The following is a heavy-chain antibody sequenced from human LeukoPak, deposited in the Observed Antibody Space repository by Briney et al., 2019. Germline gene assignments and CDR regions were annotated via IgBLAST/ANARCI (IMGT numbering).Heavy chain of an antibody. CDR2: INAGNGNT. D-gene: IGHD6-13*01. CDR3: ARGIAAAGRAPYYYYYMDV. Sequence: GASVKVSCKASGYTFTSYAMHWVRQAPGQRLEWMGWINAGNGNTKYSQEFQGRVTITRDTSASTAYMELSSLRSEDMAVYYCARGIAAAGRAPYYYYYMDVWGKGTTVTVSS. V-gene: IGHV1-3*03. J-gene: IGHJ6*03. CDR1: GYTFTSYA.